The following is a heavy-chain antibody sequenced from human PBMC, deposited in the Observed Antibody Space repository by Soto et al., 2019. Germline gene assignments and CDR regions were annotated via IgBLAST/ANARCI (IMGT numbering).Heavy chain of an antibody. CDR1: GGSISSSSYY. CDR2: IYYSGST. J-gene: IGHJ4*02. V-gene: IGHV4-39*01. D-gene: IGHD6-25*01. CDR3: ARQGDLRRSGSLDFDY. Sequence: SETLSLTCTVSGGSISSSSYYWGWIRQPPGKGLEWIGSIYYSGSTYYNPSLKSRVTISVDTSKNQFSLKLSSVTAADTAVYYCARQGDLRRSGSLDFDYWGQGTLVTVSS.